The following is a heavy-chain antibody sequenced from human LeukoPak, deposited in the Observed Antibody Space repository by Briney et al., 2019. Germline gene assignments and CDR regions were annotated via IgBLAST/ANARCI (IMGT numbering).Heavy chain of an antibody. CDR2: INTDGSST. CDR1: GFTVSSYW. J-gene: IGHJ4*02. Sequence: GGSLRLSCAASGFTVSSYWMHWVRQAPGKGVVWASRINTDGSSTTYADSVKGRFAISRDNAKNTLYLQMNSLRAEDTAVYYCARGASASPSQFDYWGQGTLVTVSS. V-gene: IGHV3-74*01. D-gene: IGHD3-3*01. CDR3: ARGASASPSQFDY.